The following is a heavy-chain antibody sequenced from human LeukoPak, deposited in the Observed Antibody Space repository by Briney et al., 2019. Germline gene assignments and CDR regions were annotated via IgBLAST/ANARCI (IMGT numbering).Heavy chain of an antibody. CDR3: ARGTTTTGYYYYGMDV. V-gene: IGHV3-48*03. CDR1: GFTFSSYE. J-gene: IGHJ6*02. Sequence: GGSLRLSCAASGFTFSSYEMNWVRQAPGKGLEWVSYISSSGSTIYYADSVEGRFTISRDNAKNSLYLQMNSLRAEDTAVYYCARGTTTTGYYYYGMDVWGQGTTVTVSS. CDR2: ISSSGSTI. D-gene: IGHD4-11*01.